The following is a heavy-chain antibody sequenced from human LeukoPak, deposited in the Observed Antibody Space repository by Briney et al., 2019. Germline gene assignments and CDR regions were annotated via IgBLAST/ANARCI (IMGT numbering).Heavy chain of an antibody. CDR1: GFTVSSNY. Sequence: GGSLRLSCAASGFTVSSNYMSWVRQAPGKGLEWVSVIYSGGSTYYADSVKGRFTISRDNSKNTLYLQMNSLRAEDTAVYYCARLDMDYYDSSGYGFDYWGQGTLVTVPS. D-gene: IGHD3-22*01. CDR3: ARLDMDYYDSSGYGFDY. J-gene: IGHJ4*02. V-gene: IGHV3-53*01. CDR2: IYSGGST.